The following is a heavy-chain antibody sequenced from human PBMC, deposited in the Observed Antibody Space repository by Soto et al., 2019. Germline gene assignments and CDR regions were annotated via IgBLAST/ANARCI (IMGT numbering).Heavy chain of an antibody. CDR1: GGSISSYY. Sequence: SETLSLTCTVSGGSISSYYWSWIRQPPGKGLEWIGYIYYSGSTNYNPSLKSRVTISVDTSKNQFSLKLSSVTAADTAVYYCARLYGDYSQRIDYWGQGTLVTVSS. V-gene: IGHV4-59*08. CDR3: ARLYGDYSQRIDY. D-gene: IGHD4-17*01. J-gene: IGHJ4*02. CDR2: IYYSGST.